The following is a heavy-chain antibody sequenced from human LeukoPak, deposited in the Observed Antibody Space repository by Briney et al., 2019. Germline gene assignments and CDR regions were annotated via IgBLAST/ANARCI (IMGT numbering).Heavy chain of an antibody. D-gene: IGHD4-17*01. Sequence: PSETLSLTCTVSGGSISSSSYYWGWIRQPPGKGLEWIGSIYYSGSTYYNPSLKSRVTISVDTSKNQFSLKLSSVTAADTAVYYCARDRTFYGDYVYFDYWGQGTLVTVSS. CDR3: ARDRTFYGDYVYFDY. J-gene: IGHJ4*02. CDR2: IYYSGST. V-gene: IGHV4-39*07. CDR1: GGSISSSSYY.